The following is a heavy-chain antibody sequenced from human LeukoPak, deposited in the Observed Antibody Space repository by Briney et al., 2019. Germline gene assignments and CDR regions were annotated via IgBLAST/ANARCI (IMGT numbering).Heavy chain of an antibody. D-gene: IGHD4-11*01. CDR2: IYHSGST. CDR3: ACPYSASYNS. J-gene: IGHJ4*02. Sequence: PSETLSLTCTVSGGSLSSRTHYWNWIRQPPGKGLEWIASIYHSGSTYYNASLQSRVTISVDTSKNQFSLRLTSVTAAGTAVYYCACPYSASYNSWGAGTLVTVSS. V-gene: IGHV4-39*01. CDR1: GGSLSSRTHY.